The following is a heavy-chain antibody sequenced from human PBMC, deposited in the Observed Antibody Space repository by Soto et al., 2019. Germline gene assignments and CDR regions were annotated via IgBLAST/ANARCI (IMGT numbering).Heavy chain of an antibody. CDR2: FNPTGDTA. Sequence: QVQLVQYGAEVKKPGASVKASCKASGYTFTSYYIHWVRQAPGQGLEWMGIFNPTGDTASYAQKLQGRVRMTGDTSTGTAYMELGSLRSEDTAVYYCARGGRIVDTGIGYYYYPAMDVWGQGTTVTVS. V-gene: IGHV1-46*01. J-gene: IGHJ6*02. CDR3: ARGGRIVDTGIGYYYYPAMDV. CDR1: GYTFTSYY. D-gene: IGHD5-18*01.